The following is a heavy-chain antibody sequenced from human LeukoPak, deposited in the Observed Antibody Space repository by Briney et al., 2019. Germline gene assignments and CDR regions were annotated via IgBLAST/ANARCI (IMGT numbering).Heavy chain of an antibody. CDR2: ISGSGYST. D-gene: IGHD3-10*01. CDR1: GFAFSSYA. CDR3: AKDRSGSTAEYFQH. Sequence: GGSLRLSCAASGFAFSSYAMSWVRQAPGKGLEWVSVISGSGYSTYYADSVKGRFTISRDNSKNTLYLQMNSLRADDTAVYNCAKDRSGSTAEYFQHWGQGTLVTVSS. V-gene: IGHV3-23*01. J-gene: IGHJ1*01.